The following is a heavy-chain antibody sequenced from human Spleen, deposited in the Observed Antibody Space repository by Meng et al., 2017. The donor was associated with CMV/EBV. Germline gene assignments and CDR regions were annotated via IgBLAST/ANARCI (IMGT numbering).Heavy chain of an antibody. D-gene: IGHD3-3*01. V-gene: IGHV3-9*01. CDR3: ARDRSNYDFWSGGYYYYYGMDV. J-gene: IGHJ6*02. Sequence: GGSLRLSCAASGFTFDGHTMHWVRQVPGKGLEWVSGITWNSDYIGYAETAKGRFTISRDNAKNSLYLQMNSLRAEDTAVYYCARDRSNYDFWSGGYYYYYGMDVWGQGTTVTVSS. CDR2: ITWNSDYI. CDR1: GFTFDGHT.